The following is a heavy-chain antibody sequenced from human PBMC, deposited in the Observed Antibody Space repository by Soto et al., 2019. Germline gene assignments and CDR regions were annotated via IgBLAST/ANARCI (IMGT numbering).Heavy chain of an antibody. CDR3: ARYSGYPYYFDY. J-gene: IGHJ4*02. V-gene: IGHV4-59*12. CDR1: GGSISSYY. D-gene: IGHD5-12*01. CDR2: IYYSGST. Sequence: PSETLSLTCTVSGGSISSYYWSWIRQPPGKGLEWIGYIYYSGSTNYNPSLKSRVTISVDRSKNQFSLKLSSVTAADTAVYYCARYSGYPYYFDYWGQGTLVTVSS.